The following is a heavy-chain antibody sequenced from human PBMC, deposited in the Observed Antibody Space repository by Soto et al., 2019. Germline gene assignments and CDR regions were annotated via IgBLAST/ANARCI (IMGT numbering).Heavy chain of an antibody. CDR3: ARASPRVATIDY. J-gene: IGHJ4*02. V-gene: IGHV1-3*01. CDR2: INAGNGNT. CDR1: GYTFTSYA. Sequence: QVQLVQSGAEVKKPGASVKVSCKASGYTFTSYAMHWVRQAPGQRLECMGWINAGNGNTKYSQKFQGRVTITRDTSASTAYMELSSLRSEDTAVYYCARASPRVATIDYWGQGTLVTVSS. D-gene: IGHD5-12*01.